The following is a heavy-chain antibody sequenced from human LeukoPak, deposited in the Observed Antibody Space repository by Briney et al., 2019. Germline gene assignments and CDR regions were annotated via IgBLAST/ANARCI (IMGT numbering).Heavy chain of an antibody. V-gene: IGHV4-30-4*01. CDR2: MYYSGNT. Sequence: SETLSLTCTVSGGSISSGDYYWSWIRQPPGKGLEWIAYMYYSGNTYYNPSLKSRVTMSADTSKKQLSLKLSSVTAADTAVYYCARPYYYDSRIDPWGQGILVTVSS. J-gene: IGHJ5*02. CDR3: ARPYYYDSRIDP. CDR1: GGSISSGDYY. D-gene: IGHD3-22*01.